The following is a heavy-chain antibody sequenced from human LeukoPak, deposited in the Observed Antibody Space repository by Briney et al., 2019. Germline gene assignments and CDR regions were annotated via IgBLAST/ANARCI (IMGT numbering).Heavy chain of an antibody. Sequence: GGSLRLSCTASGFTFSSYALNWVRQAPGKGLEWVSYISSGGTTIYYADSVKGRFTFSRDNAKNSLYLQMNSLRAEDTAVYYCARSGSSWYYFDCWGQGTLVTVSS. D-gene: IGHD6-13*01. J-gene: IGHJ4*02. CDR3: ARSGSSWYYFDC. CDR1: GFTFSSYA. CDR2: ISSGGTTI. V-gene: IGHV3-48*03.